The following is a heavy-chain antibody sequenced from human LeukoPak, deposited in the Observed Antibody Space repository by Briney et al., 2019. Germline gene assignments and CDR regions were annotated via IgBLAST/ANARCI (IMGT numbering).Heavy chain of an antibody. D-gene: IGHD3-16*01. Sequence: AASVNVSCKTSGFPFDNHGIIWVRQAPGQGLEWMGWISGYNGHTRYGQRLQGRGTMATDKSTSTAYLELMNLRSDDTAIYFCARDKGGYSDPWGQGTLVTVSS. J-gene: IGHJ5*02. CDR3: ARDKGGYSDP. CDR2: ISGYNGHT. CDR1: GFPFDNHG. V-gene: IGHV1-18*04.